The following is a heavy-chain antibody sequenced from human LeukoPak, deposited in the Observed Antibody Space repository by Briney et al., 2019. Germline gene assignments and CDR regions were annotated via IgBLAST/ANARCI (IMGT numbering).Heavy chain of an antibody. Sequence: SETLSLTCTVSGGSISSSSYYWSWIRQPPGKGLEWIGEINHSGSTNYNPSLKSRVTISVDTSKNQFSLKLSSVTAADTAVYYCARGGGGWYVGYWGQGTLVTVSS. J-gene: IGHJ4*02. CDR1: GGSISSSSYY. CDR2: INHSGST. CDR3: ARGGGGWYVGY. D-gene: IGHD6-19*01. V-gene: IGHV4-39*07.